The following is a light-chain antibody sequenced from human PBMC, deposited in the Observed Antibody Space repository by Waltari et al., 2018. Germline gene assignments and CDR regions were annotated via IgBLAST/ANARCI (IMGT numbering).Light chain of an antibody. CDR3: ASYSTGGTLV. V-gene: IGLV2-14*03. CDR1: SSDIGGFHF. J-gene: IGLJ3*02. Sequence: QSALTQPASVSASLGQSITISCAGSSSDIGGFHFVSWYQQHPGEAPRLLIYDVSLRTSGISDRISGSKSGNTASLTCSGLQAEDAADYYCASYSTGGTLVFGGGTKLTVL. CDR2: DVS.